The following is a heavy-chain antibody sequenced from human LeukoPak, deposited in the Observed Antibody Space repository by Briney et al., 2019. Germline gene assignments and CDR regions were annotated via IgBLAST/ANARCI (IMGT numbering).Heavy chain of an antibody. J-gene: IGHJ4*02. D-gene: IGHD4-17*01. V-gene: IGHV3-30*18. CDR3: AKDQGTPPMTTVTTGFDY. CDR1: GFTFSSYG. Sequence: GGSLRLSCAASGFTFSSYGMHWVRQAPGKGLEWVAVISYDGSNKYYADSVKGRFTISRDNSKNTLYLQMNSLRAEDTAVYYCAKDQGTPPMTTVTTGFDYWGQGTLVTVSS. CDR2: ISYDGSNK.